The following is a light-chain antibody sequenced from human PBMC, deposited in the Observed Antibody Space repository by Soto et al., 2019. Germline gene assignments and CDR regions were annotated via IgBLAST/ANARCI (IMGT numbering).Light chain of an antibody. CDR3: QQRSNWPPVT. J-gene: IGKJ4*01. CDR1: QSVRSY. V-gene: IGKV3-11*01. Sequence: EIVLTQSPATLSLSPGERATLSCRASQSVRSYLAWYQQKPGQAPRLLIYDASHRATGIPARFSGSGFGTDFTLTISSLEPEDFAIYDCQQRSNWPPVTFGGGTKVEIK. CDR2: DAS.